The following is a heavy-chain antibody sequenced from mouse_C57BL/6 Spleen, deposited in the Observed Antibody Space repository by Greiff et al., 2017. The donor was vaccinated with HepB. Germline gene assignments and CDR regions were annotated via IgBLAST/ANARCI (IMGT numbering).Heavy chain of an antibody. V-gene: IGHV1-55*01. CDR1: GYTFTSYW. CDR2: IYPGSGST. CDR3: ARSGLGLEPIYYDFDY. Sequence: QVQLQQSGAELVKPGASVKMSCKASGYTFTSYWITWVKQRPGQGLEWIGDIYPGSGSTNYNEKFKSKATLTVDTSSSTAYMQLSSLTSEDSAVYYCARSGLGLEPIYYDFDYWGQGTTLTVSS. D-gene: IGHD2-4*01. J-gene: IGHJ2*01.